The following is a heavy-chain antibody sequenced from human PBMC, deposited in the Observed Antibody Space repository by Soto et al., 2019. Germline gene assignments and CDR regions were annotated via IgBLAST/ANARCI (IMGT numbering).Heavy chain of an antibody. Sequence: SETLSLTCTVSGGSISRYYWSWIQQPPGKGLEWIGYIYYSGSTNYNPSLKSRVTISVDTSKNQFSLKLSSLTAADTAVYYCARGYNDFWSGYLTWFDPRGQGTLVTVPS. J-gene: IGHJ5*02. D-gene: IGHD3-3*01. CDR2: IYYSGST. CDR1: GGSISRYY. V-gene: IGHV4-59*01. CDR3: ARGYNDFWSGYLTWFDP.